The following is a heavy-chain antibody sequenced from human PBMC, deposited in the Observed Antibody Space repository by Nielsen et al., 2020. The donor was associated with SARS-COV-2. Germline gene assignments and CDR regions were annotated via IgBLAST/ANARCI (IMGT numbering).Heavy chain of an antibody. J-gene: IGHJ5*02. CDR2: ISYDGSVK. V-gene: IGHV3-30*03. D-gene: IGHD1-26*01. Sequence: GESLKISCEASGFTISRYGMHWVRQAPGKGLEWVTFISYDGSVKYYADSVKGRFTISRDNSNDTLHLQMNSLKLEDTAVYYCARETLDHTSSFVDHWGQGTLVTVSS. CDR1: GFTISRYG. CDR3: ARETLDHTSSFVDH.